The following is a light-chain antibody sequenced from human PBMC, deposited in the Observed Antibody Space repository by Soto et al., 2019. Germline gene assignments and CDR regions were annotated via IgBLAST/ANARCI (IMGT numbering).Light chain of an antibody. CDR1: QSVSSSY. CDR2: GAS. CDR3: QQYGNSPWT. V-gene: IGKV3-20*01. Sequence: EVVLTQSPGTLALSLGERATLSCRASQSVSSSYLAWYQHRPGQAPRLLIFGASSRATGIPDRFSGTGSGTDFTLTISRLEPEDFAVYYCQQYGNSPWTFGPG. J-gene: IGKJ1*01.